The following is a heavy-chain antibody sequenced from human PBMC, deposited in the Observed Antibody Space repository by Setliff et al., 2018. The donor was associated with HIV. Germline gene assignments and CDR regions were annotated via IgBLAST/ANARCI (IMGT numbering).Heavy chain of an antibody. CDR3: ARHPPHDSTWPYYYYGMDV. Sequence: TSETLSLTCTVSGGSINSYYWSWIRQPPGKGLEWIGYIYATGSTNYNPSLKGRVTVSVDTAKNQFSLRLSSVTAADTAVYYCARHPPHDSTWPYYYYGMDVWGQGTTVTVSS. J-gene: IGHJ6*02. D-gene: IGHD6-13*01. CDR1: GGSINSYY. V-gene: IGHV4-4*09. CDR2: IYATGST.